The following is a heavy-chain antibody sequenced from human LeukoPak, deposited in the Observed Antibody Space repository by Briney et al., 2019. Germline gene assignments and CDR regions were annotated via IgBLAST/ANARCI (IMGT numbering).Heavy chain of an antibody. CDR3: ASRPFLYGFRTYFDN. CDR1: GGSFSAFH. J-gene: IGHJ4*02. CDR2: MKQSGTP. D-gene: IGHD3-10*01. Sequence: PSETLSLTCAVYGGSFSAFHWNWIRQSPAKGLEWLGEMKQSGTPRYNPSLQSRVTISVDKSKNQFSLNVRSVTAADTAVYYCASRPFLYGFRTYFDNWAQGILVTVSS. V-gene: IGHV4-34*01.